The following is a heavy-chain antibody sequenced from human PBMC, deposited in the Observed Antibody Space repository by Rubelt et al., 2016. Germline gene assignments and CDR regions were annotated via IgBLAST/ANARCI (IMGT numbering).Heavy chain of an antibody. J-gene: IGHJ4*02. CDR1: GGSFSGYY. Sequence: QVQLQQWGAGLLKPSETLSLTCAVYGGSFSGYYCSWIRQPPGKGLEWIGEITHSGSTNYNPSLKSRVTISVDTSKNQFPLKLSAVTAADTAVYYCAREGYSSGWYDDYWGQGTLVTVSS. CDR2: ITHSGST. CDR3: AREGYSSGWYDDY. V-gene: IGHV4-34*01. D-gene: IGHD6-19*01.